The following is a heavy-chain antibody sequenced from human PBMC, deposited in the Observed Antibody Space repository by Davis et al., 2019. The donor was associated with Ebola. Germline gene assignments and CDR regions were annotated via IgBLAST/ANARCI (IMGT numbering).Heavy chain of an antibody. CDR2: ISGSGGST. Sequence: GESLKISCAASGFTFSSYAMSWVRQAPGKGLEWVSAISGSGGSTYYADSVKGRFTISRDNAKNSLYLQMNSLRAEDTAVYYCARAIAVAGWFDPWGQGTLVTVSS. D-gene: IGHD6-19*01. V-gene: IGHV3-23*01. CDR3: ARAIAVAGWFDP. J-gene: IGHJ5*02. CDR1: GFTFSSYA.